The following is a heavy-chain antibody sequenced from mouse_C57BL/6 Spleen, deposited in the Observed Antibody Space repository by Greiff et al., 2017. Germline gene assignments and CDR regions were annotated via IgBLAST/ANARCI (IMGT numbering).Heavy chain of an antibody. D-gene: IGHD1-1*01. CDR2: FYPGSGSI. CDR1: GYTFTEYT. CDR3: ARHVHYYGSSVRGLDY. V-gene: IGHV1-62-2*01. Sequence: QVQLQQSGAELVKPGASVKLSCKASGYTFTEYTIHWVKQRSGQGLEWIGWFYPGSGSIKYNEKFKDKATLTADKSSSTVYMELSRLTSEDSAVYVFARHVHYYGSSVRGLDYWGQGTTLTVSS. J-gene: IGHJ2*01.